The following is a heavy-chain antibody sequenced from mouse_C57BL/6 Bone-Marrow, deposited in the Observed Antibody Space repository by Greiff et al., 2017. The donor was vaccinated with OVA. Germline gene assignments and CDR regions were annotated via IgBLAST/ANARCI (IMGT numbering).Heavy chain of an antibody. CDR1: GFSFNTYA. D-gene: IGHD2-3*01. CDR3: IYEAFAY. J-gene: IGHJ3*01. Sequence: GGGLVQPKGSLKLSCAASGFSFNTYAMNWVRQAPGKGLEWVARIRSKSNNYATYYADSVKDRFTISRDDSESMLYLQMNNLKTEDTAMYYCIYEAFAYWGQGTLVTVSA. CDR2: IRSKSNNYAT. V-gene: IGHV10-1*01.